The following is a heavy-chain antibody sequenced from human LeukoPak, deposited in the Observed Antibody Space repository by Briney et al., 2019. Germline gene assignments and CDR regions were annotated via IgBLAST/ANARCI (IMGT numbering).Heavy chain of an antibody. CDR2: TYYRSKWYN. CDR1: GDSVSSNSAA. CDR3: ARLTNYYDSSGYYYPHRAFDI. Sequence: SQTLSLTCAISGDSVSSNSAAWNWIRQSPSRGLEWLGRTYYRSKWYNDYAVSVKSRITINPDTSKNQFSLQLNSVTPEDTAVYYCARLTNYYDSSGYYYPHRAFDIWGQGTMVTVSS. J-gene: IGHJ3*02. V-gene: IGHV6-1*01. D-gene: IGHD3-22*01.